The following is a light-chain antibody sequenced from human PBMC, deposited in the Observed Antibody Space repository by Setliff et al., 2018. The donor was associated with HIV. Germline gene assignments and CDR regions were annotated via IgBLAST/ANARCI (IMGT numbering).Light chain of an antibody. CDR3: TSYTINTLYV. V-gene: IGLV2-14*03. J-gene: IGLJ1*01. CDR1: SDDIGRYYY. Sequence: QSVLTQPASVSGSPGQAITISCTGTSDDIGRYYYVSWYQQLPGKAPKLIMYDVNHRPSGVSTRFSGSKSGDTASLTISGLQAEDEARYYCTSYTINTLYVFGTGTKSPS. CDR2: DVN.